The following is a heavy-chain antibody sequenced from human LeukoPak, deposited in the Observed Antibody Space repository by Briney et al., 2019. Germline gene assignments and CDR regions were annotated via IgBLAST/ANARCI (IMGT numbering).Heavy chain of an antibody. D-gene: IGHD2-2*01. CDR1: GFTVRSYW. J-gene: IGHJ5*02. Sequence: GGSLILSCAASGFTVRSYWLHWARQAPGKGLVWVSRINSDGSSTSYADSVKGRFTISRDNAKNTLYLQMNSLRAEDTAVYYCARERDCSSTSCYSWWFDPWGQGTLVTVSS. CDR3: ARERDCSSTSCYSWWFDP. CDR2: INSDGSST. V-gene: IGHV3-74*01.